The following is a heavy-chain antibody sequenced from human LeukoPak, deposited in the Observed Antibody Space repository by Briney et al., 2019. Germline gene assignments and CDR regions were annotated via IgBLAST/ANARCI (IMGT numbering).Heavy chain of an antibody. D-gene: IGHD3-3*01. CDR1: GYTFTGYY. V-gene: IGHV7-4-1*02. Sequence: ASVKVSCKASGYTFTGYYMHWVRQAPGQGLEWMGWINTNTGNPTYAQGFTGRFVFSLDTSVSTAYLQISSLKAEDTAVYYCARAKTLYDFWSAPYYWGQGTLVTVSS. J-gene: IGHJ4*02. CDR3: ARAKTLYDFWSAPYY. CDR2: INTNTGNP.